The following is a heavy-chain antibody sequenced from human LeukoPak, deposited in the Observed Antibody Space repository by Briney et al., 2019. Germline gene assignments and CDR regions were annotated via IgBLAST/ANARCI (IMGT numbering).Heavy chain of an antibody. Sequence: PSETLSLTCTVSGGSISSSRYYWAWIRQPPGKGLEWIGSINYTGNTSYKASLKSRVTISVDTSKNQFSLKLSSLSDADTAVYYCARVSPYYYGSGISFFDYWGQGTLVTVSS. D-gene: IGHD3-10*01. J-gene: IGHJ4*02. CDR3: ARVSPYYYGSGISFFDY. CDR2: INYTGNT. V-gene: IGHV4-39*07. CDR1: GGSISSSRYY.